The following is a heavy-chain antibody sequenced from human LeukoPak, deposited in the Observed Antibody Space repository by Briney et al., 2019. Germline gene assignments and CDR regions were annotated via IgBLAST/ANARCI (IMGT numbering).Heavy chain of an antibody. CDR3: ARGTGSSWYQSYFDY. J-gene: IGHJ4*02. Sequence: SVTVSCKASGGTFSSYAISWVRQAPGQGLEWMGRIIPILGIANYAQKFQGRVTITADKSTSTAYMELSSLRSEDTAVYYCARGTGSSWYQSYFDYWGQGTLVTVSS. V-gene: IGHV1-69*04. D-gene: IGHD6-13*01. CDR2: IIPILGIA. CDR1: GGTFSSYA.